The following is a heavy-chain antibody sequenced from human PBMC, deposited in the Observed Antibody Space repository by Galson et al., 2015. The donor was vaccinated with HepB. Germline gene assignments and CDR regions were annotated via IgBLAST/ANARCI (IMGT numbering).Heavy chain of an antibody. J-gene: IGHJ4*02. Sequence: SLRLSCAASGFTFSSYGMHWVRQAPGKGLEWVAVISYDGSNKYYADSVKGRFTISRDNSKNTLYPQMNSLRAEDTAVYYCAKVRAAAATDYWGQGTLVTVSS. V-gene: IGHV3-30*18. CDR2: ISYDGSNK. D-gene: IGHD6-13*01. CDR3: AKVRAAAATDY. CDR1: GFTFSSYG.